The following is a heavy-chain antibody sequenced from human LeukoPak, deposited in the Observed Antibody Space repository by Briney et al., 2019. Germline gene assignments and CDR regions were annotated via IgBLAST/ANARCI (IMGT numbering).Heavy chain of an antibody. V-gene: IGHV3-9*03. D-gene: IGHD6-6*01. CDR2: ISWNSGSV. CDR3: AKGRYSTSSCFDY. CDR1: GFTFDDYA. J-gene: IGHJ4*02. Sequence: PGRSLRLSCAASGFTFDDYAMHWVRQAPGKGLEWVSGISWNSGSVDYADSVKGRFTISRDNAKNSLYLQMNSLRAEDMALYFCAKGRYSTSSCFDYWGQGTLVTVSS.